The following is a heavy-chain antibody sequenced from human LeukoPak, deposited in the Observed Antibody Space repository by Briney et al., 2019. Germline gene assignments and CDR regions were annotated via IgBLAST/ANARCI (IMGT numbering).Heavy chain of an antibody. V-gene: IGHV4-59*12. Sequence: SETLSLTCTVSGGSISSYYWSWIRQPPGKGLEWIGYIYYSGSTNYNPSLKSRVTISVDWSKNQFSLKLSSVTAADTAVYYCARVNWNDYWFDPWGQGTLVTVSS. CDR1: GGSISSYY. CDR2: IYYSGST. CDR3: ARVNWNDYWFDP. J-gene: IGHJ5*02. D-gene: IGHD1-20*01.